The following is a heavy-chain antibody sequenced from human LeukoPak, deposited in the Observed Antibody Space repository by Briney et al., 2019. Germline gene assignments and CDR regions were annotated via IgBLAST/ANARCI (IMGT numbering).Heavy chain of an antibody. J-gene: IGHJ4*02. V-gene: IGHV3-9*01. CDR3: AKEPMVRGGIDY. Sequence: GGSLRLSCAASGFTFDDYAMHWVRQAPGKGLEWVSGISWNSGSIGYADSVKGQFTISRDNAKNSLYLQMNSLRAEDTALYYCAKEPMVRGGIDYWGQGTLVTVSS. CDR1: GFTFDDYA. CDR2: ISWNSGSI. D-gene: IGHD3-10*01.